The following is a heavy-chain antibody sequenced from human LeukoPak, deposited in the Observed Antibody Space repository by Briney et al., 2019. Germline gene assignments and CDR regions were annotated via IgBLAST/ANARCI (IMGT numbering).Heavy chain of an antibody. CDR3: AKHPVLRYFDWLLTSGY. D-gene: IGHD3-9*01. Sequence: PSETLSLTCTVSGGSISSSSFYWGWIRQPPGKGLEWIGSIYYSGSTYYNPSLKSRVTISVDTSKNQYSLKLSPVTAADTAVYYCAKHPVLRYFDWLLTSGYWGQGTLVTVSS. CDR2: IYYSGST. CDR1: GGSISSSSFY. J-gene: IGHJ4*02. V-gene: IGHV4-39*01.